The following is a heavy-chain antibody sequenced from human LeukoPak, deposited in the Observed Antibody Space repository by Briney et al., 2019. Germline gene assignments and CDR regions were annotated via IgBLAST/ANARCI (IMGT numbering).Heavy chain of an antibody. CDR1: GITFSSYG. CDR2: KSYDGSNK. V-gene: IGHV3-30*18. J-gene: IGHJ6*02. CDR3: AKSLRPARSYYYYGMDV. D-gene: IGHD6-6*01. Sequence: GGSLRLSCAASGITFSSYGMHWVRQAPGKGLEWVAVKSYDGSNKYYADSVKGRFTISRDNSKNTLYLQMNSLRAEDTAVYYCAKSLRPARSYYYYGMDVWGQGTTVTVSS.